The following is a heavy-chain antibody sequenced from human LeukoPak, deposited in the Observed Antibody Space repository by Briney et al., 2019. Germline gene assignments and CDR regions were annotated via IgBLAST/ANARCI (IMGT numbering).Heavy chain of an antibody. CDR2: IKRKTDGETT. V-gene: IGHV3-15*01. CDR1: GLTFSNAW. CDR3: ATASSGLFY. D-gene: IGHD3-16*01. J-gene: IGHJ4*02. Sequence: GGSLRLSCAASGLTFSNAWMSWVRQAPGEGLEWVGRIKRKTDGETTEYVAPVKGRFTISRDDSKNTLYLQMNSPKTEDTGVYYCATASSGLFYWGQGTLVTVSS.